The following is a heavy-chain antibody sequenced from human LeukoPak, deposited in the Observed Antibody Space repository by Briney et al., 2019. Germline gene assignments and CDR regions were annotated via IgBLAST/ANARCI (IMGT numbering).Heavy chain of an antibody. Sequence: SVKVSCKASGGTFSSYAISWVRQAPGQGLEWMGGIIPIFGTANYAQKFQGRVTITADESTSTAYMELSSLRSEDTAVYYCARDRQTYYYDSSGYPHWFDPWGQGTLVTVSS. V-gene: IGHV1-69*13. J-gene: IGHJ5*02. CDR1: GGTFSSYA. CDR3: ARDRQTYYYDSSGYPHWFDP. D-gene: IGHD3-22*01. CDR2: IIPIFGTA.